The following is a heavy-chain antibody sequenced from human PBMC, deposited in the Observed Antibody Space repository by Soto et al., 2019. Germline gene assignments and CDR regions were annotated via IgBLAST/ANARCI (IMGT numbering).Heavy chain of an antibody. CDR2: ISSSSSTI. J-gene: IGHJ4*02. Sequence: GGSLRLSCAASGLTFSSYSMNWVRQAPGKGLEWVSYISSSSSTIYYADSVKGRFTISRDNAKNSLYLQMNSLRAEDTAVYYFARAGDFWSVYLYCGQGTLVPGSS. D-gene: IGHD3-3*01. CDR1: GLTFSSYS. CDR3: ARAGDFWSVYLY. V-gene: IGHV3-48*01.